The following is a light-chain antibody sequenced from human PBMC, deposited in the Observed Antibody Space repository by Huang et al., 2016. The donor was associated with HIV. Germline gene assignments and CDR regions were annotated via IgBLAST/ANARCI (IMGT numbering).Light chain of an antibody. J-gene: IGKJ4*01. CDR1: QSVSSY. CDR3: QQRSNWAPIT. Sequence: EIVLTQSPATLSLSPGERATLSCRASQSVSSYLAWYQQKPGQAPRLLIYDASNRATGIPARFSGSGSGTDFTLTISSLEPEDFAVYYCQQRSNWAPITFGGGTKVGIK. V-gene: IGKV3-11*01. CDR2: DAS.